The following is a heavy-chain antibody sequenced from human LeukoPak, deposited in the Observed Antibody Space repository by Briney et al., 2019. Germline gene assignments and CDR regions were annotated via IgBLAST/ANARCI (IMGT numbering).Heavy chain of an antibody. J-gene: IGHJ4*02. V-gene: IGHV3-23*01. D-gene: IGHD3-10*02. CDR3: AKRPAAVRGVIPYLDY. Sequence: GGSLRLSCAASGFMFSSFSMSWVRHVPGKGLEWVSTISPGGSTYYADSVKGRFTISRENSKSTLFLQMNSLRAEDTAIYYCAKRPAAVRGVIPYLDYWGQGTLVTVSS. CDR2: ISPGGST. CDR1: GFMFSSFS.